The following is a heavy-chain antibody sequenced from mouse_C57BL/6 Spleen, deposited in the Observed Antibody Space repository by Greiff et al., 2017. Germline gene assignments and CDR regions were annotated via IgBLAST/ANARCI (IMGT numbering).Heavy chain of an antibody. Sequence: SCKASGYTFTSYYMHWVKQRTEQGLEWIGRIDPEDGETKYAPKFQGKATITADTSSNTAYLQLSSLTSEDTAVYYCAGGDDWSYAMDYWGQGTSVTVSS. CDR3: AGGDDWSYAMDY. CDR1: GYTFTSYY. V-gene: IGHV14-2*01. CDR2: IDPEDGET. J-gene: IGHJ4*01. D-gene: IGHD2-12*01.